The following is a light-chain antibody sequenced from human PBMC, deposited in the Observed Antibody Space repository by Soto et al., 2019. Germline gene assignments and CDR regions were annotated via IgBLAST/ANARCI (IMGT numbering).Light chain of an antibody. CDR2: DTY. CDR1: QNIGST. CDR3: QQYNNWPQT. J-gene: IGKJ1*01. Sequence: EIVLTQSPAALSVSPGEGATLSCWASQNIGSTLNWYQQKPGQAPRLLIYDTYIRATGIPARFSGSGSGTEFTLTIASLQSEDFAVYYCQQYNNWPQTFGQGTKVDIK. V-gene: IGKV3-15*01.